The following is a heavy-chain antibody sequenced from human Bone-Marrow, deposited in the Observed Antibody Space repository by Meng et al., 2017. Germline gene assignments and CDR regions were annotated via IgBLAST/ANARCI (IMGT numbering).Heavy chain of an antibody. J-gene: IGHJ3*02. CDR2: ISSSSSYI. Sequence: GGSLRLSCAASGFTFSSYSMNWFRQAPGKGLEWVSSISSSSSYIYYADSVKGRFTVSRDNAKNSLYLQMNSLRAEDTAVYYCARDRFGEWHDAFDIWGQGTMVTVSS. V-gene: IGHV3-21*01. CDR3: ARDRFGEWHDAFDI. CDR1: GFTFSSYS. D-gene: IGHD3-10*01.